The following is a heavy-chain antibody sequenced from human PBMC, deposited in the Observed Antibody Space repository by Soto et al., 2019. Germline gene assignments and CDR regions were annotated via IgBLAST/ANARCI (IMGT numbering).Heavy chain of an antibody. V-gene: IGHV1-18*01. CDR1: GYTFTTYG. CDR3: ARDDCFCATCYIGDY. D-gene: IGHD2-15*01. J-gene: IGHJ4*02. Sequence: QVQLVQSGAEVKMPGASVKVSCKASGYTFTTYGIAWVRQAPGQAPEWVGWTSPNNDNTHFAQKLQGRVTMTTDTSTSSVYMELRSVRSDDTAVYYCARDDCFCATCYIGDYWGQGTLVTVSS. CDR2: TSPNNDNT.